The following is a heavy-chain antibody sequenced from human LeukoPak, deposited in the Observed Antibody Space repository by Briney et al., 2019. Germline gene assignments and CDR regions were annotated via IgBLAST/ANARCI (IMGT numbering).Heavy chain of an antibody. V-gene: IGHV4-34*01. Sequence: PSETLSLTCSVYGGSFSGYYWIWIRQPPGKGLEWIGEINHSGSTNYNPSLKSRVTISVDTSKNQFSLKLSSVTAADTAVYYCARHVRFGELCYMDVWGKGNTVTVSS. D-gene: IGHD3-10*01. J-gene: IGHJ6*03. CDR3: ARHVRFGELCYMDV. CDR2: INHSGST. CDR1: GGSFSGYY.